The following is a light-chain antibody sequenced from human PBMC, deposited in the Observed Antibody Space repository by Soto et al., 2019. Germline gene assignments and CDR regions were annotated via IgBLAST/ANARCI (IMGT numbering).Light chain of an antibody. V-gene: IGKV3-15*01. Sequence: IVMTRSPATLSVSLGKGATISCRASQSVSSNLAWYQQKPGQAPRLLIYGASTRATGIPARFSGSGSGTEFTLTISSLQSEDFAVYYCQQYNNWPWTFGQGTKVDIK. CDR2: GAS. CDR3: QQYNNWPWT. CDR1: QSVSSN. J-gene: IGKJ1*01.